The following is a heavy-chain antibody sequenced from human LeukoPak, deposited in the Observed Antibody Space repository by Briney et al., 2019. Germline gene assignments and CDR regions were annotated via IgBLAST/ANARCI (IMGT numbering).Heavy chain of an antibody. CDR3: ARADSSGFISLDY. V-gene: IGHV3-53*01. J-gene: IGHJ4*02. CDR1: GFTVSSNY. Sequence: GGSLRLSCAASGFTVSSNYMSWVRQAPGKGLEWVSVIYSGGSTYYADSVKGRLTISRDNSKNTLYLQMNSLRAEDTAVYYCARADSSGFISLDYWGQGTLVTVSS. D-gene: IGHD3-22*01. CDR2: IYSGGST.